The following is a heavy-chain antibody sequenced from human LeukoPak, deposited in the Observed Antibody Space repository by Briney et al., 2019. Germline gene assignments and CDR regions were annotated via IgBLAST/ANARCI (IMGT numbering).Heavy chain of an antibody. CDR1: GFTFSSYS. J-gene: IGHJ6*03. CDR2: ISTSSYI. D-gene: IGHD6-19*01. Sequence: GGSPRLSCAASGFTFSSYSMNSVRQAPGKGLEWVSSISTSSYISYANSVKGRFTISRDNAKTALYLQMNSLRAEDTAVYYCARAPLAVAGYFYYYMDVWGKGTTVTVSS. V-gene: IGHV3-21*01. CDR3: ARAPLAVAGYFYYYMDV.